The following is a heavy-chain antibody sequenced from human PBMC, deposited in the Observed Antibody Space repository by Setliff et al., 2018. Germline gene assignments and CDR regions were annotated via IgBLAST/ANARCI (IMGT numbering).Heavy chain of an antibody. Sequence: PGGSLRLSCAASGFTFSRYSMNWVRQGPGKGLEWVSYISASSSTIYYSGSVKGRFTISRDNAKNSLFPQMNGLRADDTAVYYCARDLDGGNGHDLWGRGTLVTVSS. J-gene: IGHJ5*02. D-gene: IGHD2-15*01. CDR3: ARDLDGGNGHDL. CDR2: ISASSSTI. V-gene: IGHV3-48*01. CDR1: GFTFSRYS.